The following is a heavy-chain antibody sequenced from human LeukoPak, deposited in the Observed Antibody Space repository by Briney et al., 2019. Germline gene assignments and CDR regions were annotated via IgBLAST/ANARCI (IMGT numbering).Heavy chain of an antibody. CDR2: IIPILGIA. Sequence: ASVKVSCKASGGTFSSYAISWVRQAPGQGLEWMGRIIPILGIANYAQKFQGRVTITADKSTSTAYMELSSLRAEDTAVYFCASLYSSSCWGQGTLVTVAS. CDR1: GGTFSSYA. CDR3: ASLYSSSC. D-gene: IGHD6-6*01. V-gene: IGHV1-69*04. J-gene: IGHJ4*02.